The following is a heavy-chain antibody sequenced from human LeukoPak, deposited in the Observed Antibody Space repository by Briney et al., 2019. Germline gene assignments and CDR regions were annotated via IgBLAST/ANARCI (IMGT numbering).Heavy chain of an antibody. CDR2: IWSDGSNQ. Sequence: GKSLRLSCAASKFTFSHYGMHWVRQAPGKGLQWVAVIWSDGSNQYYDDPVKGRFTISRDNFNNMVYLQMNSLRADDTGVYYCAKDAQRGFDYSNSLEYWGQGALVTVSS. V-gene: IGHV3-33*06. CDR3: AKDAQRGFDYSNSLEY. D-gene: IGHD4-11*01. CDR1: KFTFSHYG. J-gene: IGHJ4*02.